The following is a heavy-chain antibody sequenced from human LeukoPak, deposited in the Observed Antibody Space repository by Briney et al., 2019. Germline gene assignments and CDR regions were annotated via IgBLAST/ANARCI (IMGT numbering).Heavy chain of an antibody. D-gene: IGHD3-10*01. CDR3: ARGFRETETFDY. V-gene: IGHV3-48*01. CDR1: GFTFSSYS. Sequence: GRSLRLSCAASGFTFSSYSMNWVRQAPGKGLEWVSYISSSSTIYYADSVKGRFTISRDNAKNSLYLQMNSLRAEDTAVYYCARGFRETETFDYWGQGTLVTVSS. CDR2: ISSSSTI. J-gene: IGHJ4*02.